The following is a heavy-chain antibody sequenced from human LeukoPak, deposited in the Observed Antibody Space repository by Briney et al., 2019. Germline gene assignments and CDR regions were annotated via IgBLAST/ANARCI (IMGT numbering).Heavy chain of an antibody. V-gene: IGHV6-1*01. Sequence: SQTLSLTCAISGDSVSSNSAAWNWIRQSPSRGLEWLGRTYYRSKWSTDYAVSLKGRLIISPDTSKNQFSLQLNSVTPEDTAVYYCARDPGAFDIWGPGTMVTVSS. CDR1: GDSVSSNSAA. CDR2: TYYRSKWST. J-gene: IGHJ3*02. CDR3: ARDPGAFDI.